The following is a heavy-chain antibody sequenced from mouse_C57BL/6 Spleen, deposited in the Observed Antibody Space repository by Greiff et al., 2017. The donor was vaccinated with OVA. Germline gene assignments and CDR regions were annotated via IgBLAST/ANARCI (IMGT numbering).Heavy chain of an antibody. V-gene: IGHV14-4*01. CDR3: TTGLRYFWYFDV. Sequence: VQLQQSGAELVRPGASVKLSCTASGFNIKDDYMHWVKQRPEQGLEWIGWIDPENGDTAYASKFQGKATITADTSSNTAYLQLSSLTSEDTAVYYCTTGLRYFWYFDVWGTGTTVTVSS. CDR2: IDPENGDT. CDR1: GFNIKDDY. D-gene: IGHD1-1*01. J-gene: IGHJ1*03.